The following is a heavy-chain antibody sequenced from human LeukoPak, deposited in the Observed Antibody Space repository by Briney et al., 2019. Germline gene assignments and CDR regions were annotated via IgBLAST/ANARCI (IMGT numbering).Heavy chain of an antibody. CDR2: IDPSDSYT. CDR1: GHSFTSYW. CDR3: ARTSWFGVDY. V-gene: IGHV5-10-1*01. D-gene: IGHD3-10*01. J-gene: IGHJ4*02. Sequence: GASLQISCKGSGHSFTSYWISWVRQLPGKGLEWMGRIDPSDSYTNYSPSFQGHVTISADKSISTAYLQWSSLTASDTAMYYCARTSWFGVDYWGQGTLVTVSS.